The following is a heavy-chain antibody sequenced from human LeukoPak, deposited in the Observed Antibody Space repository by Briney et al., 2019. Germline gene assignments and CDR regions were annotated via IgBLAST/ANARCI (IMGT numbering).Heavy chain of an antibody. CDR2: IYSGGST. V-gene: IGHV3-66*02. CDR3: ARDSSGGYSYGTAIDY. D-gene: IGHD5-18*01. CDR1: GLTVSSNY. J-gene: IGHJ4*02. Sequence: PGGSPRLSCAASGLTVSSNYMSWVRQAPGKGLEWVSVIYSGGSTYYADSVKGRFTISRDNSKNTLYLQMNSLRAEDTAVYYCARDSSGGYSYGTAIDYWGQGTLVTVSS.